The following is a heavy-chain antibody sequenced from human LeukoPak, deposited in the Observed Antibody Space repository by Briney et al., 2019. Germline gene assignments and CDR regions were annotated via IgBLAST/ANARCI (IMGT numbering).Heavy chain of an antibody. CDR2: ISAYNGYT. D-gene: IGHD4-11*01. J-gene: IGHJ1*01. CDR3: ARDKAVTTELTQYFQH. V-gene: IGHV1-18*04. Sequence: GASVKVSCKASGYSFRGHYMHWVRQAPGQGLEWMGWISAYNGYTNYAQKFQFRVTMTTDTSTSTAYMELRSLTSDDTAVYYCARDKAVTTELTQYFQHWGQGTLVTVSS. CDR1: GYSFRGHY.